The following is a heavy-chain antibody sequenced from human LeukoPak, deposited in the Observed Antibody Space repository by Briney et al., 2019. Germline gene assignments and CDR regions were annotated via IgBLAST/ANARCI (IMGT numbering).Heavy chain of an antibody. V-gene: IGHV3-33*01. Sequence: GGSLRLSCAASGFTFSSYGMHWVRQAPGKGLEWVAVIWYDGSNIYYADSVKGGFTISRDDSKNTLYLQMNSLRAEDTAVYYCARNQVGGYCYYGMDVWGQGTTVTVSS. CDR2: IWYDGSNI. CDR3: ARNQVGGYCYYGMDV. D-gene: IGHD2-15*01. J-gene: IGHJ6*02. CDR1: GFTFSSYG.